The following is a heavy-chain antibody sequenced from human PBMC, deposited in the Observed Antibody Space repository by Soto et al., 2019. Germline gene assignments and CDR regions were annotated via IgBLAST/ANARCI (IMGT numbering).Heavy chain of an antibody. CDR3: ARRYSGYGDY. Sequence: SVTLSLTCTVSGGSITSYYWSWIRQPPGKGLEWIGYIYFSGSANYNPSLKSRVTISVDTSKNQFSLKLSSVTAADTAVYYCARRYSGYGDYWGQGTLVTVSS. CDR1: GGSITSYY. D-gene: IGHD5-12*01. CDR2: IYFSGSA. J-gene: IGHJ4*02. V-gene: IGHV4-59*08.